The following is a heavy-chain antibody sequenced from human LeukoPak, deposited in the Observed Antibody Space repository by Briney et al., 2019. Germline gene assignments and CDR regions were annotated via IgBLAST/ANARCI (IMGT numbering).Heavy chain of an antibody. D-gene: IGHD2-15*01. J-gene: IGHJ4*02. CDR2: ISDSGGST. CDR1: GFTFSSYA. V-gene: IGHV3-23*01. CDR3: AKGSAGSRPYYFDY. Sequence: PVGSLRLSCAASGFTFSSYAMRWVRQAPGKGLDWFSAISDSGGSTYHADSVKGRFTISRDNSNNTLDLQMNSLRAEDTAVYYCAKGSAGSRPYYFDYWGQGTLVTVSS.